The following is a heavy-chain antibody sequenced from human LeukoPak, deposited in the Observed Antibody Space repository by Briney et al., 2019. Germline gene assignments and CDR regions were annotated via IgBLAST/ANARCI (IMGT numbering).Heavy chain of an antibody. Sequence: SETLSLTCAVYGGSFSGYYWSWIRQPPGKGLEWIGEINHSGSTNYNPSLKSRVTISVDTSKNQFSLKLSSVTAADTAVYYCARAYCSGGSCQRTKRGYSYGYGYWGQGTLVTASS. J-gene: IGHJ4*02. CDR2: INHSGST. V-gene: IGHV4-34*01. CDR3: ARAYCSGGSCQRTKRGYSYGYGY. CDR1: GGSFSGYY. D-gene: IGHD2-15*01.